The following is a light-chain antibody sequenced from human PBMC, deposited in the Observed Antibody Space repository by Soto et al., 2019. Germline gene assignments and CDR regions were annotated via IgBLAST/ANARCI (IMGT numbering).Light chain of an antibody. J-gene: IGKJ4*01. CDR3: KQYRNLPLT. Sequence: EVVLTQSPASLSLSPGESATLSCRTSQSVSSSYLAWYQQKPGQAPRLLIYGASFKATGIPDRFSGSGFGTDFTLSISRLEPEDFAVYYCKQYRNLPLTLGGGTRVESK. CDR2: GAS. CDR1: QSVSSSY. V-gene: IGKV3-20*01.